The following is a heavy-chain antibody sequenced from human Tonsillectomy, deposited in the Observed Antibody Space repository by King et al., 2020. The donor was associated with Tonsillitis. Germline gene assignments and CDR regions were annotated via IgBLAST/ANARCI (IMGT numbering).Heavy chain of an antibody. V-gene: IGHV3-30-3*01. Sequence: VQLVESGGGVVQPGRSLRLSCAASGFIFSNYAMHWVRQAPGKGLEWVAAISYDETNIYYADSVKGRFTISRDNSKNTLYLQLNSLRAEDTAVYYCARRDGALDYYYYGMDVWGQGTTVTVSS. D-gene: IGHD4-17*01. CDR1: GFIFSNYA. J-gene: IGHJ6*02. CDR3: ARRDGALDYYYYGMDV. CDR2: ISYDETNI.